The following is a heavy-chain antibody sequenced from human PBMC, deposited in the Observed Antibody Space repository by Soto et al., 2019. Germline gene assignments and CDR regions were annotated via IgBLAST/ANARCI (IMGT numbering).Heavy chain of an antibody. CDR1: GFTFSSYA. CDR2: ISGSGGST. D-gene: IGHD3-3*01. V-gene: IGHV3-23*01. J-gene: IGHJ5*02. CDR3: AKDDYDFWSGYGFDP. Sequence: GGSLRLSCAASGFTFSSYAMSWVRQAPGKGLEWVSAISGSGGSTYYADSVKGRFTISRDNSKNTLYLQMNSLRAEDTAVYYCAKDDYDFWSGYGFDPWGQGTLVTVSS.